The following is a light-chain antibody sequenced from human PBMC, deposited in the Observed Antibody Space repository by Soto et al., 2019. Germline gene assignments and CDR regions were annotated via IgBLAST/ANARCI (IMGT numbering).Light chain of an antibody. CDR3: QQYGSSPFT. Sequence: EIVLAQSPGTLSLSPGGRATVSCRTSQTVSSTYLAWYQQKPGQAPRLLIYGASSRATGIPDRFSGSGSGTDFILTISRLEPEDFAVYYCQQYGSSPFTFGPGTTVDIK. CDR1: QTVSSTY. CDR2: GAS. J-gene: IGKJ3*01. V-gene: IGKV3-20*01.